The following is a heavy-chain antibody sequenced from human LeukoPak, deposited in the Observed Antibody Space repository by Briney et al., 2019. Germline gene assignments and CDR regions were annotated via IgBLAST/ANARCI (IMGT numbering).Heavy chain of an antibody. CDR3: ARATYSSNGWYESY. Sequence: SETLSLTCAVYGGSCSGYYWSWIRQPPGKGLEWIGEINHSGSTNYNPPLKSRVTISVDTSKNQFSLKLSSVTAADTAVYYCARATYSSNGWYESYWGQGTLVTVSS. D-gene: IGHD6-19*01. J-gene: IGHJ4*02. V-gene: IGHV4-34*01. CDR1: GGSCSGYY. CDR2: INHSGST.